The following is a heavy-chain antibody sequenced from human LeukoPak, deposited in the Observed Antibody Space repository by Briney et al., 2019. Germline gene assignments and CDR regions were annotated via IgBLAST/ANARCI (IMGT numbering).Heavy chain of an antibody. Sequence: ASVKVSCKASGYTFTGYYIHWVRQAPGQGLEWMGRINPNTGGTNYAQKFRGRVTMTRVTSISTAYMELTRLRSDDTAVFYCVRDHLRGESTGGYHFDQWGQGTLVTVSS. J-gene: IGHJ4*02. CDR2: INPNTGGT. CDR1: GYTFTGYY. D-gene: IGHD3-16*02. V-gene: IGHV1-2*06. CDR3: VRDHLRGESTGGYHFDQ.